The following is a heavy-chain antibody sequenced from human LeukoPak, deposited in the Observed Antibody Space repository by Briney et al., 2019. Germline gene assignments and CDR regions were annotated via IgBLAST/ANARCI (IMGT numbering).Heavy chain of an antibody. CDR2: ISYDGSNK. V-gene: IGHV3-30*04. J-gene: IGHJ4*02. CDR1: GFTFSSYA. CDR3: ASCGGTQLWSYIDY. D-gene: IGHD5-18*01. Sequence: PGGSLRLSCAASGFTFSSYAMHWVRQAPGKGLEWVAVISYDGSNKYYADSVKGRFTISRDNSKNTLYLQMNSLRAEDTAVYYCASCGGTQLWSYIDYWGQGTLVTVSS.